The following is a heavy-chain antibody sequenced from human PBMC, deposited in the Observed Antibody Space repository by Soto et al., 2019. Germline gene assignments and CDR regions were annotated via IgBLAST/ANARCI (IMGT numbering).Heavy chain of an antibody. V-gene: IGHV6-1*01. Sequence: SQTLSLTCAISGDSVSSNSAAWNWIRQSPSRGLEWLGRTYYRSKWYNDYAVSVKSRITINPDTSKNQFSLQLNSVTPEDTAVYYCARTQSAPNIWFGELLIHNYFDYWGQGTLVTVSS. CDR1: GDSVSSNSAA. CDR3: ARTQSAPNIWFGELLIHNYFDY. CDR2: TYYRSKWYN. D-gene: IGHD3-10*01. J-gene: IGHJ4*02.